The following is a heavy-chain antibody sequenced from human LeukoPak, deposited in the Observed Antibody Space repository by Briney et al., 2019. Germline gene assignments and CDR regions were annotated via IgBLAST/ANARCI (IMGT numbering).Heavy chain of an antibody. V-gene: IGHV3-30-3*01. D-gene: IGHD3-10*01. CDR1: GFAFSSYA. CDR3: AKDWKFYYVSGSFFPDN. J-gene: IGHJ4*02. CDR2: ISHDGSKK. Sequence: GGSLRLSCAASGFAFSSYAVHWVRQAPGKGLECVAVISHDGSKKYYADFVKGRFTISRDNSKNTLYLHMNSLIPEDTAVYFCAKDWKFYYVSGSFFPDNWGQGTLVTVSS.